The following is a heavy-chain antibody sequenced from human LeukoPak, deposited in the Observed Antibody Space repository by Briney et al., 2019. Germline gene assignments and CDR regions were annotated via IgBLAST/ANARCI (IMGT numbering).Heavy chain of an antibody. CDR1: GYGFADYW. CDR2: IYPGDSQT. D-gene: IGHD6-6*01. J-gene: IGHJ5*02. CDR3: ARFSGSSLTHNWFDP. Sequence: GESLKTSCQGSGYGFADYWIGWVRQMPGKGLDWMGIIYPGDSQTKYSPSFQDQVTISADKSISTAYLQWSSLKASDTAMYFCARFSGSSLTHNWFDPWGQGTLVTVPS. V-gene: IGHV5-51*01.